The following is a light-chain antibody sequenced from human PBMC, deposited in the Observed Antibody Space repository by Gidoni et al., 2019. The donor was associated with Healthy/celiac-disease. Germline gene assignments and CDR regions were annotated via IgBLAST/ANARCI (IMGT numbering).Light chain of an antibody. J-gene: IGKJ4*01. V-gene: IGKV1-9*01. CDR3: QQLNSYPLT. CDR2: AAS. Sequence: DIQLTQSLSFLSASVGDRVTITCWASQGISSYLDWYQQKPGKAPKLLIYAASTLQSGVPSRFSGSGSGTEFTLTISSLQPEAFATYYCQQLNSYPLTFGGGTKVEIK. CDR1: QGISSY.